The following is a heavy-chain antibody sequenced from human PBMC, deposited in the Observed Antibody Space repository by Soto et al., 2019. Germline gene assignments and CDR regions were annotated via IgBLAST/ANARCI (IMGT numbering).Heavy chain of an antibody. V-gene: IGHV1-69*13. J-gene: IGHJ5*02. CDR1: GGTFSSYA. CDR3: ARAPTYYSTEKKLGLSHAPSMSRKTKGVWWFDP. Sequence: ASVKVSCKASGGTFSSYAISWVRQAPGQGLEWMGGIIPIFGTANYAQKFQGRVTITADESTSTAYMELSSLRSEDTAVYYCARAPTYYSTEKKLGLSHAPSMSRKTKGVWWFDPWGQGTLVTVSS. CDR2: IIPIFGTA. D-gene: IGHD3-10*01.